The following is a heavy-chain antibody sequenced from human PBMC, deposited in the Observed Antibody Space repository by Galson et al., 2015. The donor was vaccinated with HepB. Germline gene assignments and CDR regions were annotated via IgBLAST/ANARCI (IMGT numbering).Heavy chain of an antibody. CDR2: IKSNTDGGTT. CDR1: GFTFSNAW. D-gene: IGHD3-10*01. CDR3: TTDPGAIYYGSGSDDY. Sequence: SLRLSCAASGFTFSNAWMSWVRQAPGKGLEWVGRIKSNTDGGTTDYAAPVKGRFTISRDDSKNTLYLQMNSLKTEDTAVYYCTTDPGAIYYGSGSDDYWGQGTLVTVSS. J-gene: IGHJ4*02. V-gene: IGHV3-15*01.